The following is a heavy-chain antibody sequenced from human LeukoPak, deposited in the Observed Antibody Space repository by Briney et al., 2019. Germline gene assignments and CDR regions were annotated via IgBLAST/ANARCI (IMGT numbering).Heavy chain of an antibody. D-gene: IGHD3-16*01. Sequence: SQTLSLTCTVSGGSISSGGYYWSWIRQHPGKGLEWIGYIYYSGSTYYNPSLKSRVTISVDTSKNQFSLKLSSVTAADTAVYYCARVGGYRTLEYYFDYWGQGTLVTVSS. V-gene: IGHV4-31*03. CDR3: ARVGGYRTLEYYFDY. J-gene: IGHJ4*02. CDR2: IYYSGST. CDR1: GGSISSGGYY.